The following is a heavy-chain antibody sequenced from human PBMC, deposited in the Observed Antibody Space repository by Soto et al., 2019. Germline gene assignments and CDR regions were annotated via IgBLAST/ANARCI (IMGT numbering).Heavy chain of an antibody. CDR1: GGSISNYY. CDR3: ARQPPGGDDSFDV. V-gene: IGHV4-59*08. CDR2: FYYSGTT. Sequence: QVQLQESGPGLVKPLETLSLTCAVSGGSISNYYWSWIRQTPGKQLEWIGYFYYSGTTKYNPSLKSRVTISEDPSKNQFSLELTSVTAADTAVYYCARQPPGGDDSFDVWGQGTMVTVSS. D-gene: IGHD3-16*01. J-gene: IGHJ3*01.